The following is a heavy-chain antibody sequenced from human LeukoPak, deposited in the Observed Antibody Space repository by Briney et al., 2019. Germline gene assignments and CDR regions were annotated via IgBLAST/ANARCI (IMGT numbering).Heavy chain of an antibody. J-gene: IGHJ4*02. CDR2: IKKDGSEK. V-gene: IGHV3-7*03. CDR1: GFTFSSYW. D-gene: IGHD1-26*01. Sequence: GGSLRLSCAASGFTFSSYWMSWVRQAPGKGLEWVANIKKDGSEKYYVDSVKGRFTISRDNAKKSLYLQMNSLRAEDTAVYYCARDKVGTGATHLDYWGQGALVTVSS. CDR3: ARDKVGTGATHLDY.